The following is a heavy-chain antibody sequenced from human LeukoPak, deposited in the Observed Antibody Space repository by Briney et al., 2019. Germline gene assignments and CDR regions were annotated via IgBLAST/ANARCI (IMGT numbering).Heavy chain of an antibody. CDR1: GDSISSYY. J-gene: IGHJ3*02. Sequence: SETLSLTCTVSGDSISSYYGSWVRQPPGRGREWVGYIYYIGSTTYNPPLTRRATISIDTSKNQFSLKLSYLTAADTAVYYCARKVTRKGGDAFDIWGQGKMVTVSS. D-gene: IGHD2-21*02. CDR3: ARKVTRKGGDAFDI. CDR2: IYYIGST. V-gene: IGHV4-59*01.